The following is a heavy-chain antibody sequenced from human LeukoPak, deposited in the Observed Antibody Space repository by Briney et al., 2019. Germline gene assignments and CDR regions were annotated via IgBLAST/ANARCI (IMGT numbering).Heavy chain of an antibody. CDR2: ITGSGGST. D-gene: IGHD1-26*01. CDR1: GFTFSTYV. CDR3: AKRVGTTYIHFDF. Sequence: QPGGSLRLSCVASGFTFSTYVMSWVRQAPGKGLEWVSSITGSGGSTYYADSVKGRFTISRDNSKNTLYLQMNSLRAEDTAVYYCAKRVGTTYIHFDFWGQGTLVTVSS. J-gene: IGHJ4*02. V-gene: IGHV3-23*01.